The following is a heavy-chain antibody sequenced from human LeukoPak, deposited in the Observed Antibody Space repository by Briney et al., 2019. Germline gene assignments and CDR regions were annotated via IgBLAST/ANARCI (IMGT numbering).Heavy chain of an antibody. CDR1: GGSFSGYY. CDR2: INHSGST. Sequence: SETLSLTCAVYGGSFSGYYWSWIRQPPGKGLEWIGEINHSGSTNYNPSLKSRVTISVDTSKNQFSLKLSSVTAADTAVYYCARGDSLNDYWGQGTLVTVSS. D-gene: IGHD3-22*01. J-gene: IGHJ4*02. CDR3: ARGDSLNDY. V-gene: IGHV4-34*01.